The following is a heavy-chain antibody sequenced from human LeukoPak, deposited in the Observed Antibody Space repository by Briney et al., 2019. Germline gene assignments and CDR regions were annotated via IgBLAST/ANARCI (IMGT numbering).Heavy chain of an antibody. Sequence: PGGSLRLSCAASGFTFSTHAMSWVRQAPGKGLEWVALMSYDGNNNYYTDSVKGRFTLSRDNSKNALYLQMNSLRPEDTAVYYCAKAHSLFYGSYFDYWGQGTLVTVSS. CDR3: AKAHSLFYGSYFDY. V-gene: IGHV3-30-3*01. D-gene: IGHD3-10*01. J-gene: IGHJ4*02. CDR2: MSYDGNNN. CDR1: GFTFSTHA.